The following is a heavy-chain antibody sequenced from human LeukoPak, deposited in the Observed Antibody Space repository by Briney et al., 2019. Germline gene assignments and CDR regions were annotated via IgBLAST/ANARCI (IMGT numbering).Heavy chain of an antibody. D-gene: IGHD6-19*01. CDR2: IFGSGGSP. CDR3: GKTTAGYSSGQKPAWPVDY. V-gene: IGHV3-23*01. Sequence: GGSLRLSCEASGFAFGSYAMYWVGQAPGKGLEWVAGIFGSGGSPHYTDSVKGRFTISRDNSKNTVYLQINSLRAEDTAVYYCGKTTAGYSSGQKPAWPVDYWGQGTLVTVSS. J-gene: IGHJ4*02. CDR1: GFAFGSYA.